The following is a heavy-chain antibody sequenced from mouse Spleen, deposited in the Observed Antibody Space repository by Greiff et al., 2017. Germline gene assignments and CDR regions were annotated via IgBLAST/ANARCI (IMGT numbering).Heavy chain of an antibody. Sequence: EVQGVESGGGLVKPGGSLKLSCAASGFTFSSYAMSWVRQTPEKRLEWVASISSGGSTYYPDSVKGRFTISRDNARNILYLQMSSLRSEDTAMYYCARDYYGSSLYAMDYWGQGTSVTVSS. V-gene: IGHV5-6-5*01. CDR2: ISSGGST. D-gene: IGHD1-1*01. J-gene: IGHJ4*01. CDR1: GFTFSSYA. CDR3: ARDYYGSSLYAMDY.